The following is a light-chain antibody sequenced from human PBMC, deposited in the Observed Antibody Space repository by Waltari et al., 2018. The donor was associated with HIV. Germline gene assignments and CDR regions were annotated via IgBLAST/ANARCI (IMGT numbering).Light chain of an antibody. CDR3: CSYAVTYTYVL. CDR1: SSDVGGYDS. CDR2: EVI. V-gene: IGLV2-11*01. Sequence: QSALTQPRSVSGSPGQSVTISCTGTSSDVGGYDSVSWYLQHPGKVPKLIIYEVIKLPSGVPDRFSGSKSGNTASLTISGLQTEDEADYFCCSYAVTYTYVLFGGGTKLTVL. J-gene: IGLJ3*02.